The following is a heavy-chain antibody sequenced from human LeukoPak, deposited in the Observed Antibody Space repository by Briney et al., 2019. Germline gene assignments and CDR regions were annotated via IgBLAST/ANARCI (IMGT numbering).Heavy chain of an antibody. CDR2: IYHSGST. Sequence: SETLSLTCTVSRYSINYGYYWGWIRQPPGKGLEWIGTIYHSGSTYYNPSLKSRVTISVDTSKNQFSLKLTSVTAADTAVYYCAGVTGYVMEDYFDYWGQGTLVTVSS. CDR3: AGVTGYVMEDYFDY. D-gene: IGHD6-13*01. CDR1: RYSINYGYY. J-gene: IGHJ4*02. V-gene: IGHV4-38-2*02.